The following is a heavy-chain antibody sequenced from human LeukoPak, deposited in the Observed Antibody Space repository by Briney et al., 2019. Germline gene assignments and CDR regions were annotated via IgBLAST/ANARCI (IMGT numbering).Heavy chain of an antibody. D-gene: IGHD3-10*01. Sequence: ASVKVSCKASGYTFTSYGISWVRQAPGQGLEWMGWISAYDGNTNYAQKFQGRVTITADESTSTAYMELSSLRSEDTAVYYCARDPDARGVDYWGQGTLVTVSS. CDR1: GYTFTSYG. CDR2: ISAYDGNT. V-gene: IGHV1-18*01. CDR3: ARDPDARGVDY. J-gene: IGHJ4*02.